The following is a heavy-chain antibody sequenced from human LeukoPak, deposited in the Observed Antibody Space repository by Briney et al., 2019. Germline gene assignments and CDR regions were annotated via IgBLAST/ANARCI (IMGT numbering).Heavy chain of an antibody. J-gene: IGHJ4*02. CDR1: GFTFSSYS. D-gene: IGHD2-15*01. V-gene: IGHV3-21*01. CDR2: ISSSSSYI. Sequence: PGGSLRLSCAASGFTFSSYSMNWVRQAPGKGLEWVSSISSSSSYIYYADSVKGRFTISRDNAKNSLYLQMNSLRAEDTAVYYCARDGGPRGPLHLDYWGQGTLVTVSP. CDR3: ARDGGPRGPLHLDY.